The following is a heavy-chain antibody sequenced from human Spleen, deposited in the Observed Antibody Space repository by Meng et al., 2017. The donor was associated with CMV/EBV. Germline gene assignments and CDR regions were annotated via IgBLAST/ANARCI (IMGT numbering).Heavy chain of an antibody. Sequence: LSCAASGFTFSSYGMHWVRQAPGKGLEWVAVIWYDGSNKYYADSVKGRFTISRDNSKNTLYLQMNSLRAEDTAVYYCAKNGGTNYFDYWGQGTLVTVSS. D-gene: IGHD4-23*01. V-gene: IGHV3-33*06. CDR1: GFTFSSYG. CDR3: AKNGGTNYFDY. CDR2: IWYDGSNK. J-gene: IGHJ4*02.